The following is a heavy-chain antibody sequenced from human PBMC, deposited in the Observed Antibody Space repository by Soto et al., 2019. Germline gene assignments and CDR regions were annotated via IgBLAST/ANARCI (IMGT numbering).Heavy chain of an antibody. CDR2: IYHSGST. V-gene: IGHV4-30-2*01. D-gene: IGHD3-16*01. CDR3: ARQTRLPLDAFDI. J-gene: IGHJ3*02. Sequence: QLQLQESGSGLVKPSQTLSLTCAVSGGSISSGGYSWSWIRQPPGKGLECIGYIYHSGSTYYNPSIKSRVTISVDRSKNQFSLKLSSVTAADTAVYYCARQTRLPLDAFDIWGQGTMVTVSS. CDR1: GGSISSGGYS.